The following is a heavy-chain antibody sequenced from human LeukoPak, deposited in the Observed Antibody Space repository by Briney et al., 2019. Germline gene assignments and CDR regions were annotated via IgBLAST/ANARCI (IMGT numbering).Heavy chain of an antibody. CDR1: GGSTSSYY. D-gene: IGHD6-19*01. CDR2: IYTGGST. V-gene: IGHV4-4*07. J-gene: IGHJ5*02. Sequence: PSETLSLTCTVSGGSTSSYYWSWIRQPAGKGLEWIGRIYTGGSTNYNPSLKSRVTMSVDTSKNQFSLKLSSVTAADTAVYYCARDRGQQWLWWFDPWGQGTLVTVSS. CDR3: ARDRGQQWLWWFDP.